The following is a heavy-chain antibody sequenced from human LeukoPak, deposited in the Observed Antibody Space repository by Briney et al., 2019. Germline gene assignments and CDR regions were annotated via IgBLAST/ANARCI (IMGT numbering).Heavy chain of an antibody. V-gene: IGHV3-21*01. J-gene: IGHJ5*02. CDR3: ARDLVSRSNS. D-gene: IGHD6-6*01. CDR1: GFTFSSYG. CDR2: ISSSGYYI. Sequence: AGGSLSLSCAASGFTFSSYGMNWVRQSPGKGLEWVSSISSSGYYIYYADSVKGRFTISRDNAKNSLYLQMNSLRAEDTAVYYCARDLVSRSNSWGQGTPVTVSS.